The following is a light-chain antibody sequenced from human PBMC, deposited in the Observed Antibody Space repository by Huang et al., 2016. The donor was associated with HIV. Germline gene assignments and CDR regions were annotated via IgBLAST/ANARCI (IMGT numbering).Light chain of an antibody. CDR1: QSLLHSNGKNY. CDR2: LGS. V-gene: IGKV2-28*01. J-gene: IGKJ1*01. CDR3: MQSRQTPPWT. Sequence: DIVMTQSPLSLPVTPGESASISCRSSQSLLHSNGKNYLDWYLQKPGQSPQLLIYLGSNRASGVPDRFSGSGSGTDFTLRISRVEAEDVGVYYCMQSRQTPPWTFGQGTKVVIK.